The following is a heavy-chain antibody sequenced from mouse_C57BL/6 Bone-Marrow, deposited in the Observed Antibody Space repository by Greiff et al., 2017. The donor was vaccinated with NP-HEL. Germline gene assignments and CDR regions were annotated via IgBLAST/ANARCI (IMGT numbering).Heavy chain of an antibody. V-gene: IGHV1-81*01. CDR2: IYPRSGNT. Sequence: QVQLQQSGAELARPGASVKLSCKASGYTFTSYGISWVKQRTGQGLEWIGEIYPRSGNTNYNGKFKGKATLTVDKSSSTAYMQLSSLTSEDSAVYFCARPSDPWGTGTTVTVSS. CDR3: ARPSDP. CDR1: GYTFTSYG. J-gene: IGHJ1*03.